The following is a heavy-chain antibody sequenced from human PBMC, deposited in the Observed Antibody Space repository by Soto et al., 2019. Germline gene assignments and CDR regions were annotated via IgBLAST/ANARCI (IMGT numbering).Heavy chain of an antibody. V-gene: IGHV4-59*01. D-gene: IGHD3-16*02. CDR3: GRGPLFASYQPFGA. CDR1: GGSMNNYL. J-gene: IGHJ5*02. Sequence: PSETLSLTCTVSGGSMNNYLWSWIRQTPGDGLEWIGYIHVTGNTYHNPSLKSPVTISIDASKTQFFLTLTSVTAADPAVYYCGRGPLFASYQPFGAWGRGSRV. CDR2: IHVTGNT.